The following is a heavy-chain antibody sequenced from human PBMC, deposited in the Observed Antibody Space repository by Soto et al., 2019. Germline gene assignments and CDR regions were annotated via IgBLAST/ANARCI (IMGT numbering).Heavy chain of an antibody. Sequence: GASVKVSCKASGYTFTTYAMHWVRQAPGQRLEWMGGINAGNGNTKYSQKFQGRITITKDTSANTAYMELSSLRSEDTAVYYCARVYCSGGSCYGIDYWGQGTLVTVSS. CDR3: ARVYCSGGSCYGIDY. J-gene: IGHJ4*02. D-gene: IGHD2-15*01. CDR1: GYTFTTYA. CDR2: INAGNGNT. V-gene: IGHV1-3*01.